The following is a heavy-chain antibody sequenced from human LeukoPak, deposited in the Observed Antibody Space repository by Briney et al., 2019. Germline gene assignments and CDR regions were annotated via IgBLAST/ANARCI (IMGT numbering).Heavy chain of an antibody. J-gene: IGHJ3*02. D-gene: IGHD3-22*01. Sequence: SQTLSLTCAISGDSVSSNSAAWNWIRQSPSRGLEWLGRTYYRSKWYNDYAVSVKSRITINPDTFKNQFSLQLNSVTPEDTAVYYCAREAYYYDSSGPHDAFDIWGQGTMVTVSS. CDR2: TYYRSKWYN. CDR3: AREAYYYDSSGPHDAFDI. CDR1: GDSVSSNSAA. V-gene: IGHV6-1*01.